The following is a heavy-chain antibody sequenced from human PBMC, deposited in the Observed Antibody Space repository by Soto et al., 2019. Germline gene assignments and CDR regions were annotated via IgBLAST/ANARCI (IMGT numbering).Heavy chain of an antibody. Sequence: QVQLVQSGAEVKKPESSVKVSCKAPGGTFSTYAISWVRQDPGQGLEWMGGIIPMFGTANYAQRFQDRVTINAEETTNPGYKELSRLRFEETAVFFRASGIQLWLRRINNGYSGWGQGTLVTVSS. V-gene: IGHV1-69*12. CDR2: IIPMFGTA. D-gene: IGHD5-18*01. CDR1: GGTFSTYA. CDR3: ASGIQLWLRRINNGYSG. J-gene: IGHJ4*02.